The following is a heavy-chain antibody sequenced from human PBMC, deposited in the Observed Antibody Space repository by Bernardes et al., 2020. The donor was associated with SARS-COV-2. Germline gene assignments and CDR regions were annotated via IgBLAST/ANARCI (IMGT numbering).Heavy chain of an antibody. CDR1: GFTFSGSA. V-gene: IGHV3-73*01. Sequence: GGSLRLSCAASGFTFSGSAMHWVRQASGKGLEWVGRIRSKANSYATAYAASVKGRFTISRDDSKNTAYLQMNSLKTEDTAVYYCTRWPGITGTSFDYWGQGTLVTVSS. J-gene: IGHJ4*02. CDR3: TRWPGITGTSFDY. CDR2: IRSKANSYAT. D-gene: IGHD1-7*01.